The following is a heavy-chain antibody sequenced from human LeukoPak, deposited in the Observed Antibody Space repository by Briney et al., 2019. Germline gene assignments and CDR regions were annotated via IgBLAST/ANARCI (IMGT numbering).Heavy chain of an antibody. V-gene: IGHV3-7*01. J-gene: IGHJ6*02. CDR2: IKQDGSEK. Sequence: GGSLRLSCAASGFTFSSYWMSWVRQAPGKGLEGVANIKQDGSEKYYVDSVKGRFTISRDKAKNSLYLQMNSLRAEDTAVYYCARDVVVVAATLSNYYYYGMDVWGQGTTVTVSS. CDR3: ARDVVVVAATLSNYYYYGMDV. CDR1: GFTFSSYW. D-gene: IGHD2-15*01.